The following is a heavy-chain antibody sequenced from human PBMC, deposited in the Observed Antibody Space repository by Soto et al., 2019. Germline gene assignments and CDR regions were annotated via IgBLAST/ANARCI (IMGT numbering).Heavy chain of an antibody. CDR1: GYSFTSYW. D-gene: IGHD2-8*01. V-gene: IGHV5-51*01. J-gene: IGHJ5*02. Sequence: PAEPLKIYCKGPGYSFTSYWISWVRHMPGKGLEWMVIIYPGDSDTRYSPSFQGQVTIPADKSISTAYLQWSSLQASDTAMYYCARQALHDRRWSPWGQGTLVTVSS. CDR3: ARQALHDRRWSP. CDR2: IYPGDSDT.